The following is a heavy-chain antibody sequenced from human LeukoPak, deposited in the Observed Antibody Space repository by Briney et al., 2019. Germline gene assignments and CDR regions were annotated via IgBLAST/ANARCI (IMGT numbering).Heavy chain of an antibody. CDR1: GGSISSDY. J-gene: IGHJ4*02. CDR3: ASFSAVAGTGFDY. V-gene: IGHV4-59*08. Sequence: SETLSLTCTVSGGSISSDYWSWIRQPPGKGLEWIGYIYYSGSTNYNPSLKSRVTISVDTSKNQFSLKLSSVTAADTAVYYCASFSAVAGTGFDYWGQGTLVTVSS. D-gene: IGHD6-19*01. CDR2: IYYSGST.